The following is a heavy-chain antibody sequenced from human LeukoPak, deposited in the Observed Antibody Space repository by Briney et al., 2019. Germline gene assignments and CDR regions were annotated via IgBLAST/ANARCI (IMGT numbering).Heavy chain of an antibody. CDR3: MSLIFGGAGRGN. D-gene: IGHD3-3*01. Sequence: SETLSLTCSVSSGSLDNEHWCWVRQPPGKGLEWIGHTVYRGSNKYNPSLKSRVAISVDTSKNQFSLILISVTAADTAVYYCMSLIFGGAGRGNWGQGTLVTVSS. CDR1: SGSLDNEH. CDR2: TVYRGSN. V-gene: IGHV4-59*12. J-gene: IGHJ4*02.